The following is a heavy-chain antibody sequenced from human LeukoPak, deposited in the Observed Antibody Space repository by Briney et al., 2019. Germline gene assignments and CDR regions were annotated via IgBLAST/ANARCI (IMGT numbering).Heavy chain of an antibody. D-gene: IGHD3-22*01. J-gene: IGHJ3*02. V-gene: IGHV3-23*01. CDR1: GFTFSNYA. Sequence: PGGSLRLSCAASGFTFSNYAMSWVRQAPGKGLEWVSLISGSGGDIRYADSVRGRFSISRDNSKNTLYLQMNSLRAEDTAVYYCARDHYYDSSGYAFDIWGQGTMVTVSS. CDR2: ISGSGGDI. CDR3: ARDHYYDSSGYAFDI.